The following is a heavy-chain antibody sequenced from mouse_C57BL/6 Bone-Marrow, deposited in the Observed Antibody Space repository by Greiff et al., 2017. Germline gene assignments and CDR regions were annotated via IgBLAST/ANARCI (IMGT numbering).Heavy chain of an antibody. Sequence: VQLQQPGAELVMPGASVKLSCKASGYTFTSYWMHWVKQRPGQGLEWIGEIDPSDSYTNYNQKFKGKSTLTVDKSSSTAYMQLSSLTSEDSAVYYCARTRLRTVVADYWGQGTTRTVSS. CDR2: IDPSDSYT. V-gene: IGHV1-69*01. J-gene: IGHJ2*01. D-gene: IGHD1-1*01. CDR1: GYTFTSYW. CDR3: ARTRLRTVVADY.